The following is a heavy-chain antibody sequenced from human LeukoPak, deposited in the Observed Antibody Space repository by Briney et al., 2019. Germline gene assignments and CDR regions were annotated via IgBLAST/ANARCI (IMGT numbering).Heavy chain of an antibody. V-gene: IGHV4-59*01. D-gene: IGHD3-10*01. J-gene: IGHJ6*02. CDR1: GGSISSYY. CDR3: ARDKGVFPGDYYYGMDV. CDR2: IYYSGST. Sequence: SETLSLSCTVSGGSISSYYWSWIRQPQGKGLEWIGYIYYSGSTNYNPSLKSRVTISVDTSKNQFSLKLSSVTAADTAVYYCARDKGVFPGDYYYGMDVWGQGTTVTVSS.